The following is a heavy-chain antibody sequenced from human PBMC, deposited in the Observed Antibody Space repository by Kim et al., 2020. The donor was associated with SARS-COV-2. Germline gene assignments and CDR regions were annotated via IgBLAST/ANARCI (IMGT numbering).Heavy chain of an antibody. V-gene: IGHV4-39*07. CDR3: ARVPDSSGYYYETTFDY. CDR2: IYYSGST. D-gene: IGHD3-22*01. J-gene: IGHJ4*02. Sequence: SETLSLTCTVSGGSISSSYYWGWIRQPPGKGLEWIGTIYYSGSTYYNPSLKSRVTISVDTSKNQFSLRLSSVTAADTAVYYCARVPDSSGYYYETTFDYWGQGTLVTVSS. CDR1: GGSISSSYY.